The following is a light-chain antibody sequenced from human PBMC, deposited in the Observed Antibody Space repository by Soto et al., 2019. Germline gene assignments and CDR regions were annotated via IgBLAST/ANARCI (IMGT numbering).Light chain of an antibody. CDR1: QSVSSSY. CDR3: QQYGSSPVT. Sequence: EIVLTQSPATLSLSPGERATLSCGASQSVSSSYLAWYQQKPGLAPMLLIYDASSRATGIPDRFSGSGSGKAFTLTISRLEPEDFAVYYCQQYGSSPVTCGQGTRLEI. CDR2: DAS. J-gene: IGKJ5*01. V-gene: IGKV3D-20*01.